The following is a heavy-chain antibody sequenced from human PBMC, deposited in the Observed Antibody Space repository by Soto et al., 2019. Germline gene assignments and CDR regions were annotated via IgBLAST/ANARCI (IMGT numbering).Heavy chain of an antibody. CDR1: GFTFSSYE. Sequence: AGGSLRLSCAASGFTFSSYEMNWVRQAPGKGLEWVSYISSSGSTIYYADSVKGRFTISRDNAKNSLYLQMNSLRAEDTAVYYCARQRGEYSSSSPHYYYYGMDVWGQGTTVTVSS. CDR2: ISSSGSTI. D-gene: IGHD6-6*01. V-gene: IGHV3-48*03. CDR3: ARQRGEYSSSSPHYYYYGMDV. J-gene: IGHJ6*02.